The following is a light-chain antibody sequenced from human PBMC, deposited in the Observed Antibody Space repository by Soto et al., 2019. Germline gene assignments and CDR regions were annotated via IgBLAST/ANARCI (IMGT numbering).Light chain of an antibody. CDR2: YDS. Sequence: SYELTQPPSVSVAPEKTATITCGGNNIGDKRVHWYRQKPGQAPVLLISYDSDRPSGIPARFSGSNSGNTATLTISRVEAGDEADYYCQVWDIMTDNYVFGGVTKLTVL. CDR3: QVWDIMTDNYV. J-gene: IGLJ1*01. V-gene: IGLV3-21*04. CDR1: NIGDKR.